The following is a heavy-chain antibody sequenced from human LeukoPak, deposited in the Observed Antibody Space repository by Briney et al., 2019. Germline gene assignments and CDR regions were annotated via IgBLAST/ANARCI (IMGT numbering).Heavy chain of an antibody. D-gene: IGHD4-23*01. V-gene: IGHV3-74*01. J-gene: IGHJ4*02. CDR3: ARGRPHGNDY. Sequence: GGSLRLSCAASGFTFSSYCMNWVRQAPGKGLVWVSRIASEGSSTTYADSVKGRFSISRDNAKNTLYLQMNSLRVEDTAVYYCARGRPHGNDYWGQGTLVTVSS. CDR2: IASEGSST. CDR1: GFTFSSYC.